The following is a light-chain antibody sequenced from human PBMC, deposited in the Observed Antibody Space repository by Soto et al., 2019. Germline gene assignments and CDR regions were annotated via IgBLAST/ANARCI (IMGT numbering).Light chain of an antibody. CDR3: QQCNNYPYT. CDR1: QSLSGW. Sequence: DIQMTQSPSTLAASVGDRVTISFRASQSLSGWLAWYQQKPGQAPKVLIYKASSLESGVPSRFSGCGSGTEFTLTISSLQPDDFATYYCQQCNNYPYTFGQGTKLEI. J-gene: IGKJ2*01. V-gene: IGKV1-5*03. CDR2: KAS.